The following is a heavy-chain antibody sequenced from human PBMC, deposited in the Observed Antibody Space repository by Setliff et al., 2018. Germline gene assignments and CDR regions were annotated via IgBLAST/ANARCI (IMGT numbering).Heavy chain of an antibody. D-gene: IGHD4-4*01. J-gene: IGHJ6*03. CDR1: GGSISSYY. CDR3: ARVDYSPINYYYYYMDV. V-gene: IGHV4-59*08. CDR2: IYYSGST. Sequence: SETLSLTCTVSGGSISSYYWSWIRQPPGKGLEWIGYIYYSGSTNYNPSLESRVTISVDTSKNQFSLKLSSVTAADTAVYYCARVDYSPINYYYYYMDVWGKGTTVTVSS.